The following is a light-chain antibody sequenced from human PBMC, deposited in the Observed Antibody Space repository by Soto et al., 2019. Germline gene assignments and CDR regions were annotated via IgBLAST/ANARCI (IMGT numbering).Light chain of an antibody. Sequence: DIQMTQSPSSLSASLGDRVTITCRASQSISSYLNWYQQKPGKAPKLLIYAASSLQSGVPSRFSGSGSGTEFTLTISSLQPDDFATYYCQQDDSLPPVTFGQGTRLEIK. CDR2: AAS. J-gene: IGKJ5*01. V-gene: IGKV1-39*01. CDR1: QSISSY. CDR3: QQDDSLPPVT.